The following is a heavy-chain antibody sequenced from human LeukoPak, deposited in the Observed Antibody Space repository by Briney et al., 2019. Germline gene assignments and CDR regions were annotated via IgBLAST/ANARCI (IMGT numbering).Heavy chain of an antibody. CDR1: GFTFSSYS. D-gene: IGHD6-19*01. CDR2: ISSSSSYI. J-gene: IGHJ6*02. Sequence: GGSLRLSCAASGFTFSSYSMNWVRQAPGKGLEWVSSISSSSSYIYYADSVKGRFTISRDNAKNSLYLQMNSLRAEDTAVYYCARERGISSGWYGCYYYYGMDVWGQGTTVTVSS. CDR3: ARERGISSGWYGCYYYYGMDV. V-gene: IGHV3-21*01.